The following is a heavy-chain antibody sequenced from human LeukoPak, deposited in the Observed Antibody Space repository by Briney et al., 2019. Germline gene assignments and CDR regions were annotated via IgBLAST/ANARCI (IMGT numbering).Heavy chain of an antibody. CDR1: GFSFSSYG. J-gene: IGHJ4*02. CDR2: IRSDGSNK. D-gene: IGHD6-13*01. Sequence: GGSLRLSCAGSGFSFSSYGMHWVRQAPGKGLEWMAFIRSDGSNKYYADSVKGRFTISRDNSKNTLYLQMNSLRAEDTAVYYCAKFVAGAGTGAIDYWGQGTLVTVSS. CDR3: AKFVAGAGTGAIDY. V-gene: IGHV3-30*02.